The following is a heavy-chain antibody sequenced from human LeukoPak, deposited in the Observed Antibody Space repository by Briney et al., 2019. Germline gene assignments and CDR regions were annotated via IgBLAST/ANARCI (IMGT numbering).Heavy chain of an antibody. CDR3: ARAIWGYCSGGSCYGYYFDY. J-gene: IGHJ4*02. CDR1: GFTVSSNY. Sequence: GGSLRLSCAASGFTVSSNYMSWVRQAPGKGLEWVSVIYSGGSTYYADSVKGRLTISRDNSKNTLYLQMNSLRAEDTVVYYCARAIWGYCSGGSCYGYYFDYWGQGTLVTVSS. V-gene: IGHV3-53*01. CDR2: IYSGGST. D-gene: IGHD2-15*01.